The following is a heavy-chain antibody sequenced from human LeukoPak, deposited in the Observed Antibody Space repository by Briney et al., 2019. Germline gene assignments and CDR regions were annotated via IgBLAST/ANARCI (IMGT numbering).Heavy chain of an antibody. D-gene: IGHD3-3*01. Sequence: PETLSLTCTVSGGSISSYYWSWIRQPPGKGLEWIGYIYYSGSTNYNPSLKSRVTISVDTSKNQFSLKLSSVTAADTAVYYCARVQRGRVTIFEPWGQGTLVTVSS. CDR1: GGSISSYY. J-gene: IGHJ5*02. CDR2: IYYSGST. CDR3: ARVQRGRVTIFEP. V-gene: IGHV4-59*01.